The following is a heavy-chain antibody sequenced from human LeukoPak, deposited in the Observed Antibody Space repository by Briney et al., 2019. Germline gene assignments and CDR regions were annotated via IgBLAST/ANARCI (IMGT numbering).Heavy chain of an antibody. CDR1: GFIFSSYD. CDR3: AKDGLMRFFDY. Sequence: PGRSLRLSCAASGFIFSSYDMYWVRRAPGKGLEWVAVISNDGNNKQYADSVKGRFTISRDNSKNTLYLQMNSLRADDTAVYHCAKDGLMRFFDYWGQGTLVTVSS. CDR2: ISNDGNNK. D-gene: IGHD2-8*01. J-gene: IGHJ4*02. V-gene: IGHV3-30*18.